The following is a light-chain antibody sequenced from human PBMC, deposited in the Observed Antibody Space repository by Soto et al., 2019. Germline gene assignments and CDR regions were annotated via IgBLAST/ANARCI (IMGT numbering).Light chain of an antibody. CDR3: QQTSITPPIT. V-gene: IGKV1-39*01. CDR2: PIY. CDR1: QNIRTY. J-gene: IGKJ5*01. Sequence: EIQMTQSPSSLSESVGHTVTITCRASQNIRTYLSWYQTKPGTAPKLLISPIYNLQSGVPSRFSGSGSGTNFTLTISRLQPEDLAFYVCQQTSITPPITVVKGKRREIK.